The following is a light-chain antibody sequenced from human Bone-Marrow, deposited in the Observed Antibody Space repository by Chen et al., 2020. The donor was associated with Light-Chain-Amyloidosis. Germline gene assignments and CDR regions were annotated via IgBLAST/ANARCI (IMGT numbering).Light chain of an antibody. CDR2: GSS. CDR3: QQYGTSPLA. J-gene: IGKJ4*01. Sequence: EIVLTQSPGTLSLSPGEGANLSCRASQTISSNYLTWYQQKLGQAPRLLIYGSSSRATGIPDRFTGSGSGTDFTLTINRLEPEDFARYYCQQYGTSPLAFGGGTKVEIK. V-gene: IGKV3-20*01. CDR1: QTISSNY.